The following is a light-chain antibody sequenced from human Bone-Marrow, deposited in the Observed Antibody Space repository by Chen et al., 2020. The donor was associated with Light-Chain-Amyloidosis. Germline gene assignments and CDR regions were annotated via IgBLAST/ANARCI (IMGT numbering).Light chain of an antibody. CDR3: QSADSSGTYEVI. Sequence: SSVLTHPHSASVSPGQTAMGTCSGDDLPTKYAYWYQQKPGQAPVLVIHRDTERPSGISERFSGSSSGTTATLTISGVQAEDEADYHCQSADSSGTYEVIFGGGTKLTVL. J-gene: IGLJ2*01. CDR2: RDT. V-gene: IGLV3-25*03. CDR1: DLPTKY.